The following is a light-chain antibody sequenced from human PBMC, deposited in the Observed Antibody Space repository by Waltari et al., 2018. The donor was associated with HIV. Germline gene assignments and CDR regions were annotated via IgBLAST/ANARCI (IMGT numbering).Light chain of an antibody. V-gene: IGLV3-1*01. CDR2: QDS. J-gene: IGLJ2*01. Sequence: SYELTQPPSVSVSPGQTASITCSGAKLGDKYACWYQQKPGQSPVLVIYQDSKRPSGIPERFSGSNSGNTATLTISGTQAMDEADYYCQAWDSRRVFGGGTKLTVL. CDR1: KLGDKY. CDR3: QAWDSRRV.